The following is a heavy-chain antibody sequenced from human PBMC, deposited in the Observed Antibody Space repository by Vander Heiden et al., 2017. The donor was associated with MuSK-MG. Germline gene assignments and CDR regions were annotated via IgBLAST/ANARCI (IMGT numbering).Heavy chain of an antibody. CDR3: AREKGKLGDYQLDY. D-gene: IGHD4-17*01. CDR2: LYRGGDT. V-gene: IGHV3-53*02. J-gene: IGHJ4*02. Sequence: EVRLVETGGGLIQPGGSLRLSCAASGLTVSDSYMSWVRQAPGKGLEWVSILYRGGDTDYADSVRGRFTISRDNSKNTVYLQMNNLRAEDTAVYYCAREKGKLGDYQLDYWGQVTLVTVSS. CDR1: GLTVSDSY.